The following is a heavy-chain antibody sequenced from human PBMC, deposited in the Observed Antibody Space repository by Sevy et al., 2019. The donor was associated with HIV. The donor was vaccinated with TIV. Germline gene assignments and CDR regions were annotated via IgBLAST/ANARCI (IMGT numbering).Heavy chain of an antibody. J-gene: IGHJ4*02. CDR3: AKDLGSSSWYYFDY. CDR1: GFTFSSYG. Sequence: GGSLRLSCAASGFTFSSYGMHWVRQAPDKGLEWVAVISYDGSNKYYADSVKGRFTISRDNSMNTLYLQMNSLRAEDTAVYYCAKDLGSSSWYYFDYWGQGTLVTVSS. CDR2: ISYDGSNK. V-gene: IGHV3-30*18. D-gene: IGHD6-13*01.